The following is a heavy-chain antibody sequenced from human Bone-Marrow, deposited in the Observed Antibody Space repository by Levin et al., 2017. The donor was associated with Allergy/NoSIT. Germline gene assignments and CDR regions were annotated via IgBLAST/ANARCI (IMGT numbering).Heavy chain of an antibody. CDR2: ISYRGTT. CDR3: ARLDGYYFDY. Sequence: PSETLSLTCTVSGGSISSAGYHWTWLRPSPGQGLEWIGYISYRGTTYYNPSLKSRLTMSLDTSEQRFSLNLNSVTAAATAIYYCARLDGYYFDYWGQGTLVTVSS. V-gene: IGHV4-31*03. CDR1: GGSISSAGYH. D-gene: IGHD3-9*01. J-gene: IGHJ4*02.